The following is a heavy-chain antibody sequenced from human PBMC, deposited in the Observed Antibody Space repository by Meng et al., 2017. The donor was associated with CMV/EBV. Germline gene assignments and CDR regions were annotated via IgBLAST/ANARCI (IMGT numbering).Heavy chain of an antibody. CDR2: NSPILCTA. D-gene: IGHD2-2*01. J-gene: IGHJ6*02. Sequence: SVTVSCKDPGGSLSSYAISWLRQAPGPGLEWIGGNSPILCTANYAQKFQGRVTITTDESTSTACMELGRLRSEDTAVYSCARGIVVVPAAPSSYYYYGMDVWGQGTTVTVSS. V-gene: IGHV1-69*05. CDR1: GGSLSSYA. CDR3: ARGIVVVPAAPSSYYYYGMDV.